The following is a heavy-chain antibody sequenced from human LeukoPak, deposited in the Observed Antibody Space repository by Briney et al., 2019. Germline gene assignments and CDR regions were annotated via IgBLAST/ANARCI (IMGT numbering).Heavy chain of an antibody. J-gene: IGHJ4*02. CDR3: ARALVVRGVMFDY. V-gene: IGHV4-38-2*02. D-gene: IGHD3-10*01. CDR1: GYSISSGYY. Sequence: SETLSLTCTVSGYSISSGYYWGWIRQPPGKGLEWIGSIYHSGSTYYSPSLKSRVTISVDTSKNQFSLKLSSVTAADTAVYYCARALVVRGVMFDYWGQGTLVTVSS. CDR2: IYHSGST.